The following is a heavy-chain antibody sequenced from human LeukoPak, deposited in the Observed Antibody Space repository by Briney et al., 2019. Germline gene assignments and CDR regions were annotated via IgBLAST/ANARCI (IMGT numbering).Heavy chain of an antibody. D-gene: IGHD5-12*01. CDR1: GGSFSCYY. CDR3: ARVHVSGYACDY. V-gene: IGHV4-34*01. J-gene: IGHJ4*02. CDR2: INHSGST. Sequence: PSETLSLTCAVYGGSFSCYYWSWIRQPPGKGLEWIGEINHSGSTNYNPSLKSRVTISVDTSKNQFSLKLSSVTAADTAVYYCARVHVSGYACDYWGQGTLVTVSS.